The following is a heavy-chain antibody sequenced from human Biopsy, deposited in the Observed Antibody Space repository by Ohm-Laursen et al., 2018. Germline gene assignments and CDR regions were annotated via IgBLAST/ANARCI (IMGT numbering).Heavy chain of an antibody. V-gene: IGHV3-23*01. Sequence: SLRLSCSASGFTFNTYAMSWVRQAPGKGLEWVSSITSSGASTDFADSVKGRFTISRDNSKNTLYLQMNSLRAEDTAVYYCAKDFGWRNFDYWGQGTLVIVSS. CDR2: ITSSGAST. D-gene: IGHD6-19*01. CDR3: AKDFGWRNFDY. J-gene: IGHJ4*02. CDR1: GFTFNTYA.